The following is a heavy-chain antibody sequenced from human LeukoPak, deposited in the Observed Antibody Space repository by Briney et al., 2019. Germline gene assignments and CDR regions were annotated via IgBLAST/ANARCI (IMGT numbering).Heavy chain of an antibody. D-gene: IGHD5-12*01. V-gene: IGHV3-48*01. Sequence: PGGSLRLSCAASGFTFSSYSMNWVRQAPGKGLEWVSYISSSSSTIYYADSVKGRFTISRDNAKNSLYLQMNSLRAEDTAVYYCASAGIVATITELLNAFDIWGQGTMVTVSS. CDR2: ISSSSSTI. CDR1: GFTFSSYS. CDR3: ASAGIVATITELLNAFDI. J-gene: IGHJ3*02.